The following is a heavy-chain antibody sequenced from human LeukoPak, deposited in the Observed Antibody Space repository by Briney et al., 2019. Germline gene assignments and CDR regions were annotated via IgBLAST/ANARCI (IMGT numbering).Heavy chain of an antibody. D-gene: IGHD6-13*01. CDR2: IYSGGST. Sequence: PGGSLRLSCAASGFTVSRNYMSWVRQAPGKGLEWVSVIYSGGSTYYADSVKGRFTISRDNSKNTLYLQMNSLRAEDTAVYYCARAGSSSSWHQFDYWGQGTLVTVSS. CDR1: GFTVSRNY. J-gene: IGHJ4*02. V-gene: IGHV3-66*01. CDR3: ARAGSSSSWHQFDY.